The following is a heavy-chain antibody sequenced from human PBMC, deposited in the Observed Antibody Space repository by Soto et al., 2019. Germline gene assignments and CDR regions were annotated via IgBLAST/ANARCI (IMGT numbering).Heavy chain of an antibody. Sequence: QITLKESGPALVKPTQTLTLTCTFSGFSLSTSGVGVGWIRQPPGKALEWLALIYWDDDKRYSPSLKTRLTITKDTSKNPVVLTMTTMDPVATATYSFAHEHMVATLSFPSWGHGPLVTVSS. D-gene: IGHD5-12*01. CDR1: GFSLSTSGVG. CDR3: AHEHMVATLSFPS. V-gene: IGHV2-5*02. CDR2: IYWDDDK. J-gene: IGHJ5*01.